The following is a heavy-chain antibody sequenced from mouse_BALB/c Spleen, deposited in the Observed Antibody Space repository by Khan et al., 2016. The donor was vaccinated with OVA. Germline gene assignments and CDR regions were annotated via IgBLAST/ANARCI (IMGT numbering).Heavy chain of an antibody. CDR1: GYTFTTYG. CDR2: INTYTGEP. Sequence: QVQLKQSGPELKKPGVTVKISCKASGYTFTTYGMNRVKQAPGKGLKWMGWINTYTGEPTYVDDFKGRFAFSLETSASTAYLQINNLKNEDTATYFCARVGYSGTMDYWGQGTSVTVSS. CDR3: ARVGYSGTMDY. J-gene: IGHJ4*01. V-gene: IGHV9-3-1*01. D-gene: IGHD2-14*01.